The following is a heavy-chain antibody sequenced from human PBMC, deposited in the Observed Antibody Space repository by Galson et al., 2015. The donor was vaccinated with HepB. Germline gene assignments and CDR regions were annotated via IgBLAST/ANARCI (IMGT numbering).Heavy chain of an antibody. CDR3: ARDLPFAYCGGDCYFPVDY. D-gene: IGHD2-21*02. CDR2: ISAYNGNT. V-gene: IGHV1-18*04. Sequence: SVKVSCKASGYTFTSYGISWVRQAPGQGLEWMGWISAYNGNTNYAQKLQGRVTMTTDTSTSTAYMELRSLRSDDTAVYYCARDLPFAYCGGDCYFPVDYWGQGTLVTVSS. CDR1: GYTFTSYG. J-gene: IGHJ4*02.